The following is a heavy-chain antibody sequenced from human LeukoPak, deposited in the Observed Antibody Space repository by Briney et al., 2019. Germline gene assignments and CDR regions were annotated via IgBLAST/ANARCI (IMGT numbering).Heavy chain of an antibody. Sequence: PGGSLRLSCAASGFTFSSYWMSWVRQAPGKGLEWVANIKQDGSEKYYVDSVKGRFTISRDNAKNSLYLQMNSLRAEDTAVYYCARDAGYSYGYSWDYWGQGTLVTVSS. CDR2: IKQDGSEK. CDR3: ARDAGYSYGYSWDY. D-gene: IGHD5-18*01. V-gene: IGHV3-7*01. J-gene: IGHJ4*02. CDR1: GFTFSSYW.